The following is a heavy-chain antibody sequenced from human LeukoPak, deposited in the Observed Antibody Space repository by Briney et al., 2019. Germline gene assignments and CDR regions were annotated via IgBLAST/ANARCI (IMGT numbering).Heavy chain of an antibody. J-gene: IGHJ4*02. CDR2: ISASGGNT. CDR1: GFTFSSYS. D-gene: IGHD4-23*01. Sequence: GGSLRLSCAASGFTFSSYSMNWVRQAPGKGLEWVSGISASGGNTYYADSVKGRFTISRDNSKNTLYLQMNSLRAEDTALYYCAKGSGGNFVSSASSSDYWGQGTLVTVSS. V-gene: IGHV3-23*01. CDR3: AKGSGGNFVSSASSSDY.